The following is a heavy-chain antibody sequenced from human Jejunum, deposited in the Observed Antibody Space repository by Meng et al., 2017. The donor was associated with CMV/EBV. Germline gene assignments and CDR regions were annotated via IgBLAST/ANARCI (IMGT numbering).Heavy chain of an antibody. CDR1: GFTITNSG. CDR3: AKGNGGFSGYDLDS. CDR2: IRYDESEK. V-gene: IGHV3-30*02. D-gene: IGHD5-12*01. Sequence: SGFTITNSGRHWIRQAPGKGLGWVAFIRYDESEKFCMDSVKGRLTISRDTSKNTVYLQMNSLKNEDTAVYYCAKGNGGFSGYDLDSWGQGSLVTVSS. J-gene: IGHJ5*01.